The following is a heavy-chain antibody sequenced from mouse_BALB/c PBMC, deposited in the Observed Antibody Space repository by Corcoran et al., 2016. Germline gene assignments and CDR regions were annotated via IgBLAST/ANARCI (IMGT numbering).Heavy chain of an antibody. CDR3: ARGEYGNLWFAY. V-gene: IGHV14-3*02. CDR1: GFNIKDTY. D-gene: IGHD2-10*02. J-gene: IGHJ3*01. Sequence: EVQLQQSGAELVKPGASVKLSCTASGFNIKDTYMHWVKQRPEQGLEWIGRIDPANGNTKYDPKFQGKATITADTSSNTAYLQLSSLTSEDTAVYYCARGEYGNLWFAYWGQGTLVTVSA. CDR2: IDPANGNT.